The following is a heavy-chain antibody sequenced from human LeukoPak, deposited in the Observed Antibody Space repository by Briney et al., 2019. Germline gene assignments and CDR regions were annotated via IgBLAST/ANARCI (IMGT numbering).Heavy chain of an antibody. V-gene: IGHV3-21*01. J-gene: IGHJ4*02. CDR1: GFTFSSYS. D-gene: IGHD3-16*01. CDR2: ISSSSSYI. Sequence: PGGSLRLSCAASGFTFSSYSMNWVRQAPGKGLEWVSSISSSSSYIYYADSVKGRFTISRDNAKNSLYLQMNSLRAEDTAVYYCARDRTPWGRTYYFDYWGQGTLVTVSS. CDR3: ARDRTPWGRTYYFDY.